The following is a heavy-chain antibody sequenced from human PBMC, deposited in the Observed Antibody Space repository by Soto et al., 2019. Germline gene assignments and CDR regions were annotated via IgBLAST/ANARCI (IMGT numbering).Heavy chain of an antibody. Sequence: QVQLQESGPGLVKPSQTLSLTCTVSGGSISSGGYYWSWIRQHPGKGLEWIGYIYYSGSTYYNPSLTRRVTLAVDTSKNQFSLKLSSVTAADTAVYYCARGVTSSSWVNWCDPWGQGTLVTVSS. CDR3: ARGVTSSSWVNWCDP. J-gene: IGHJ5*02. D-gene: IGHD6-13*01. V-gene: IGHV4-31*03. CDR2: IYYSGST. CDR1: GGSISSGGYY.